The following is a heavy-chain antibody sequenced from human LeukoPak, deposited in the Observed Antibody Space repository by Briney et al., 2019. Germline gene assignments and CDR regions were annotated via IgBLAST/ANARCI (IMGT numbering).Heavy chain of an antibody. CDR1: GGSFSGYY. J-gene: IGHJ6*02. D-gene: IGHD2-21*01. Sequence: SETLSLTCAVYGGSFSGYYWSWIRQPPGKGLEWIGEINHSGSTNYNPSLKSRVTISVDTSKNQFSLKLSSVTAADTAVYYCARGARQVTGGFVVVNGMDVWGQGTTVTVSS. CDR3: ARGARQVTGGFVVVNGMDV. CDR2: INHSGST. V-gene: IGHV4-34*01.